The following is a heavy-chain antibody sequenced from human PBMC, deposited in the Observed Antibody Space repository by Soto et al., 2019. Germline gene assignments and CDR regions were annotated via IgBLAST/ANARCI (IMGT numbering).Heavy chain of an antibody. CDR1: GFAFDTYG. CDR3: AKDRDPYYYYYLMDV. Sequence: LRLSCEASGFAFDTYGMHWIRQGAGQGLEWVATMSYDGSKIYYRDSVRGRFSISRDDSKRTLYLQMNSLRAEDTAVYYCAKDRDPYYYYYLMDVWGQGTPVTVSS. V-gene: IGHV3-30*18. J-gene: IGHJ6*02. CDR2: MSYDGSKI.